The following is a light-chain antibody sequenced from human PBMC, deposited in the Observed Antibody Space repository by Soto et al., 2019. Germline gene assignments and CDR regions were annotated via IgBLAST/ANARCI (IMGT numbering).Light chain of an antibody. Sequence: QSVLTKPASVSGSPGQSITISCTGTSSDIGSYIYVSWYQHHPGKVPKLMIYEVSNRPSGVSDRFSGSKSGNTASLTISGLQAEDEADYYCSSYTGSSTLVFGGGTKLTVL. CDR1: SSDIGSYIY. CDR3: SSYTGSSTLV. J-gene: IGLJ3*02. CDR2: EVS. V-gene: IGLV2-14*01.